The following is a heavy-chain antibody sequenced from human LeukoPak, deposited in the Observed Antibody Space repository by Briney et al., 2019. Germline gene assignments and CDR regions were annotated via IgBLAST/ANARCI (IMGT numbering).Heavy chain of an antibody. CDR2: IYYRGST. CDR1: GGSITSSSYY. V-gene: IGHV4-39*07. D-gene: IGHD4-23*01. CDR3: ARVVYYGGNSGYGMDV. Sequence: SETLSLTCTVSGGSITSSSYYWGWIRQPPGKGLEWIGSIYYRGSTYYNPSLKSRVTISVNTSKNQFSLKLSSVTAADTAVYYCARVVYYGGNSGYGMDVWGQGTTATVSS. J-gene: IGHJ6*02.